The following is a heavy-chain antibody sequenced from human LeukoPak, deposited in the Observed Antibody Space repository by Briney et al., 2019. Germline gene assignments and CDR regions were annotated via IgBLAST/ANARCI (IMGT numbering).Heavy chain of an antibody. CDR2: IIPIFGTA. CDR3: ASCSGGSCYSGDTWFDP. Sequence: GASVKVSCKASGGTFSSYAISWVRQAPGRGLEWMGGIIPIFGTANYAQKFQGRVTITADESTSTAYMELSSLRSEDTAVYYCASCSGGSCYSGDTWFDPWGQGTLVTVSS. J-gene: IGHJ5*02. CDR1: GGTFSSYA. D-gene: IGHD2-15*01. V-gene: IGHV1-69*13.